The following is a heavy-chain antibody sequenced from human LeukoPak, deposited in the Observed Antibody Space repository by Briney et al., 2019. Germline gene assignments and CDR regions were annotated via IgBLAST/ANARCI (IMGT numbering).Heavy chain of an antibody. CDR1: GGTFSSYA. Sequence: SVKVSCKASGGTFSSYAISWVRQAPGQGLEWMGGIIPIFGTANYAQKFQGRVTITADESTSTACMELSSLRSEDTAVYYCARVWTDDYVPLNNWFDPWGQGTLVTVSS. D-gene: IGHD4-17*01. J-gene: IGHJ5*02. CDR2: IIPIFGTA. V-gene: IGHV1-69*13. CDR3: ARVWTDDYVPLNNWFDP.